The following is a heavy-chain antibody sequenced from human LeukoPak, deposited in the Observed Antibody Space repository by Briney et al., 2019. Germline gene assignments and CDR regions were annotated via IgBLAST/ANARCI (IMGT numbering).Heavy chain of an antibody. CDR1: GYTLTELS. J-gene: IGHJ4*02. V-gene: IGHV1-24*01. CDR2: FDPEDGET. Sequence: GASVKVSCKVSGYTLTELSMHWVRQALGKGLEWMGGFDPEDGETIYAQKFQGRVTMTEDTSTDTAYMELSSLRSEDTAVYYCATGILTYYYDSSGPNDYWGQGTLVTVSS. CDR3: ATGILTYYYDSSGPNDY. D-gene: IGHD3-22*01.